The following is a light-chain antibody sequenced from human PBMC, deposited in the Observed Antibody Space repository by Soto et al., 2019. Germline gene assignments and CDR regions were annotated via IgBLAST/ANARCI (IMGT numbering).Light chain of an antibody. V-gene: IGKV3-20*01. Sequence: EIVLTQSPGTLSLSPGERATLSCRASQSVSNNYLAWYQQKPGQAPRLLIYGASNRATGIPDRFSGSGSGKDLNLTISRLEPEDFAVYYCQQDGSAGTVGQGPKVEIK. CDR2: GAS. CDR3: QQDGSAGT. J-gene: IGKJ1*01. CDR1: QSVSNNY.